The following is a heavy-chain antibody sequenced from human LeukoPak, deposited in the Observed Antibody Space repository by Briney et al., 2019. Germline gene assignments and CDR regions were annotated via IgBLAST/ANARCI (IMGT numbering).Heavy chain of an antibody. Sequence: SETLSLTCAVYGGSFSGYYWSWIRQPPGKGLEWIGEINHSGSTNYNPSLKSRVTISVDTSKNQFSLKLSSVTAADTAVYYCARRITTIVVVITPHFDYWGQGTLVTVSS. D-gene: IGHD3-22*01. V-gene: IGHV4-34*01. CDR2: INHSGST. J-gene: IGHJ4*02. CDR3: ARRITTIVVVITPHFDY. CDR1: GGSFSGYY.